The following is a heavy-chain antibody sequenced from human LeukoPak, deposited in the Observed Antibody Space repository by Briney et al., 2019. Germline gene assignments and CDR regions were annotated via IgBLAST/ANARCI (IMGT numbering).Heavy chain of an antibody. CDR2: IYSAGST. V-gene: IGHV3-53*01. CDR3: ARGRRDCSGDCYVAFDI. J-gene: IGHJ3*02. CDR1: GFTVSSNY. Sequence: GGSLRLSCAASGFTVSSNYMSWVRQAPGKGLEWVSVIYSAGSTYYADSVKGRFTISRGNSKNSLFLQMHSLRADDTAVYYCARGRRDCSGDCYVAFDIWGQGTMVTVSS. D-gene: IGHD2-21*02.